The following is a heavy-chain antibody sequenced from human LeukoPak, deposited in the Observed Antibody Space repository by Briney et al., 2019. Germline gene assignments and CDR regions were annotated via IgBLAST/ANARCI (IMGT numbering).Heavy chain of an antibody. D-gene: IGHD6-19*01. Sequence: PGGSLRLSCAASGFTFSSYAMHWVRQAPGKGLEWVAVISYDGSNKYYADSVKGRFTISRDNSKNTLYLQMNSLRAEDTAVYYCARDTAVADFDYWGQGTLVTVSS. J-gene: IGHJ4*02. CDR1: GFTFSSYA. CDR3: ARDTAVADFDY. CDR2: ISYDGSNK. V-gene: IGHV3-30-3*01.